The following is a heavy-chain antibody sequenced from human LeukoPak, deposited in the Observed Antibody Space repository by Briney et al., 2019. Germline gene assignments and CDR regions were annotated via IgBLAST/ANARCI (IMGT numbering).Heavy chain of an antibody. CDR3: ASSRGYSYGYYYY. CDR2: IYYSGST. J-gene: IGHJ4*02. V-gene: IGHV4-59*01. CDR1: GGSISSYY. Sequence: EPSETLSLTCTVSGGSISSYYWSWIRQPPGKGLEWIGYIYYSGSTNYNPSLKSRVTISVDTSKNQFSLKLSSVTAADTAVYYCASSRGYSYGYYYYWGQGTLVTVSS. D-gene: IGHD5-18*01.